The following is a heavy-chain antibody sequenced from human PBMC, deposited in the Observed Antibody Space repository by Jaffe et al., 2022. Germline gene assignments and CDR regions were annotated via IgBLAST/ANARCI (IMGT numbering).Heavy chain of an antibody. D-gene: IGHD5-12*01. Sequence: EVQLVESGGGLVQPGGSLRLSCAASGFTFSDHYMDWVRQAPGKGLEWVGRTRNKANSYTTEYAASVKGRFTISRDDSKNSLYLQMNSLKTEDTAVYYCAREWGGYDYYFDYWGQGTLVTVSS. CDR1: GFTFSDHY. CDR3: AREWGGYDYYFDY. V-gene: IGHV3-72*01. J-gene: IGHJ4*02. CDR2: TRNKANSYTT.